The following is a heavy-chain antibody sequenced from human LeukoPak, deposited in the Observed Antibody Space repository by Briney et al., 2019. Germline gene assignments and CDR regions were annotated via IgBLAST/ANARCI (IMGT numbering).Heavy chain of an antibody. CDR1: GGSITSGGYY. V-gene: IGHV4-31*03. D-gene: IGHD3-9*01. Sequence: KPSETLSLTCTVSGGSITSGGYYWSWTRQYPGKGLEWIGYTGATHYNPSLKSRVFISMDMSKNQFSLKLSSVTAADTAVYYCASSRSAYDFLTGYSSDTNWFDPWGQGTLVTVSS. J-gene: IGHJ5*02. CDR3: ASSRSAYDFLTGYSSDTNWFDP. CDR2: YTGAT.